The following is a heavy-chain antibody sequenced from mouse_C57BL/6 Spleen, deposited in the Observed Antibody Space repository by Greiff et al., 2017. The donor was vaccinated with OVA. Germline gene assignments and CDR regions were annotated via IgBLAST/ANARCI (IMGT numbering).Heavy chain of an antibody. V-gene: IGHV6-3*01. Sequence: EVKLEESGGGLVQPGGSMKLSCVASGFTFSNYWMNWVRQSPEKGLEWVAQIRLKSDNYATHYAESVKGRFTISRDDSKSGVYLQMNNLRAEDTGIYYCTGELGLLAYWGQGTLVTVSA. D-gene: IGHD4-1*01. J-gene: IGHJ3*01. CDR2: IRLKSDNYAT. CDR3: TGELGLLAY. CDR1: GFTFSNYW.